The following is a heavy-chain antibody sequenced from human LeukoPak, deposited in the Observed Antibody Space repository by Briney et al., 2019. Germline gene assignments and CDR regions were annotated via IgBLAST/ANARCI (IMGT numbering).Heavy chain of an antibody. D-gene: IGHD3-3*01. V-gene: IGHV1-18*01. CDR3: ARGSGRLLSSAVEH. CDR2: ISAYNGNT. CDR1: GYTFTSYG. Sequence: ASVKVSCKASGYTFTSYGISWVRQAPGQGLEWMGWISAYNGNTNYAQKRQGRVTMTTDTSTSTAYMELRSLRSDDTAVYYCARGSGRLLSSAVEHWGQGTLVTVSS. J-gene: IGHJ1*01.